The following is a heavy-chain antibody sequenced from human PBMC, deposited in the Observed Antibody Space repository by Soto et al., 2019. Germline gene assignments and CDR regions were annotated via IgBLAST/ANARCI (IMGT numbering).Heavy chain of an antibody. CDR2: ISGSGGST. Sequence: PGGSLRLSCAASGFTFSSYAMNWVRQAPGKGLEWVSAISGSGGSTYYADSVKGRFTISRDNSKNTLDLQMNSLRAEDTAVYYCAKDPKARVVNLIDYWGQGTLVTVSS. V-gene: IGHV3-23*01. D-gene: IGHD3-3*01. CDR3: AKDPKARVVNLIDY. CDR1: GFTFSSYA. J-gene: IGHJ4*02.